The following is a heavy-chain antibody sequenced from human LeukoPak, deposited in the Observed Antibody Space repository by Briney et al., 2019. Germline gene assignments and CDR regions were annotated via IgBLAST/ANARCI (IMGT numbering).Heavy chain of an antibody. V-gene: IGHV1-24*01. Sequence: ASVKVSCKVSGYTLTELSMHWVRQAPGKGLEWMGGFDPEDGETIYAQKFQGRVTMIEDTSTDTAYMELSSLRSEDTAVYYCAASRPLPQWLESDYWGQGTLVTVSS. CDR3: AASRPLPQWLESDY. CDR1: GYTLTELS. CDR2: FDPEDGET. J-gene: IGHJ4*02. D-gene: IGHD6-19*01.